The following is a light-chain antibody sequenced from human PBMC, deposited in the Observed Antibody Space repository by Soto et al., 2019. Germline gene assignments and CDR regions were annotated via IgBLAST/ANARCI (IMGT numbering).Light chain of an antibody. J-gene: IGKJ1*01. V-gene: IGKV1-39*01. CDR3: QQNDFIPWT. CDR1: QNIRTY. CDR2: GSS. Sequence: DVQMTQYPSSLSASVGDRVSITCRASQNIRTYLNWYQQTPGKDPKLLIYGSSHLQSGVPPRFSGTGSGTDFTLIISSLQPEDFATYFCQQNDFIPWTFGQGTKV.